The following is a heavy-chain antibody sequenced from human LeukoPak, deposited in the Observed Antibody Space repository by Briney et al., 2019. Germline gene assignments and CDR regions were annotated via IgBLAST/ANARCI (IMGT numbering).Heavy chain of an antibody. CDR1: GGSISLYY. V-gene: IGHV4-59*08. CDR2: IYYSGST. D-gene: IGHD3-10*01. J-gene: IGHJ4*02. Sequence: SETLSLTCTVSGGSISLYYWNWVRQPPGKGLEWIGNIYYSGSTNYNPSLKSRVTISVDTSKNQFSLKLSSVTAADTAVYYCARHSGGSGSYLRAPFDYWGQGTLVTVSS. CDR3: ARHSGGSGSYLRAPFDY.